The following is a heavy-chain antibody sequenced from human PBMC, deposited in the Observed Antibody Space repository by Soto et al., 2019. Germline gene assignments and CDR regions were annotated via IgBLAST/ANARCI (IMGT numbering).Heavy chain of an antibody. CDR2: IYYSGST. CDR1: GGSISSYY. V-gene: IGHV4-59*01. Sequence: QVQLQESGPGLVKPSETLSLTCTVSGGSISSYYWSWIRQPPGKGLEWIGYIYYSGSTNYNPSLKSRVTISVDTSKNQSSLKLSSVTAADTAVYYCARSLYRFTARSVWGQGTTVTVSS. D-gene: IGHD3-3*01. CDR3: ARSLYRFTARSV. J-gene: IGHJ6*02.